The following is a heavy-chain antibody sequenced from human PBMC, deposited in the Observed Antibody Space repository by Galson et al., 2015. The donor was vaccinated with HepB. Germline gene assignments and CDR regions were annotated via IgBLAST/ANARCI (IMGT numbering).Heavy chain of an antibody. Sequence: SLRLSCAASGFTFSDYYMDWVRQAPGKGLEWIGRSRNRANSYTTEYAASVKGRFTISRDDSQNLLFLEMNSLKIEDTAIYYCARSPPRSSGNYRDFDSWGQGTLVSVSS. CDR3: ARSPPRSSGNYRDFDS. V-gene: IGHV3-72*01. D-gene: IGHD3-22*01. CDR2: SRNRANSYTT. CDR1: GFTFSDYY. J-gene: IGHJ4*02.